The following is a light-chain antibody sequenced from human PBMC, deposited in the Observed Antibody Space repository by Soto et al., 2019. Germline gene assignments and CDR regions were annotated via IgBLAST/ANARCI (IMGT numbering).Light chain of an antibody. Sequence: PSTLPLSPGGRGNRPCGASQSVSSSYLAWYQQKPGQAPRLLIYGASSRATGIPDRFSGSGSGTDFTLTISRLEPEDFAVYYCQQYGSSPGTFGQGTKVDIK. CDR3: QQYGSSPGT. CDR1: QSVSSSY. J-gene: IGKJ1*01. V-gene: IGKV3-20*01. CDR2: GAS.